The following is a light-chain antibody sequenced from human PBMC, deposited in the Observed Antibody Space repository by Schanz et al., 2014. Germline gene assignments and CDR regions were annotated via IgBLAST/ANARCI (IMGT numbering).Light chain of an antibody. CDR3: QQYGTSSRT. CDR2: GAS. CDR1: QSVSSD. J-gene: IGKJ1*01. Sequence: EIVMTQSPATLSVSPGERATLSCRASQSVSSDLAWYQQKPGQAPRLLIYGASTRATGIPARFSGSGSGTEFTLTISRLEPEDFAVYYCQQYGTSSRTLGQGTKVEIK. V-gene: IGKV3-15*01.